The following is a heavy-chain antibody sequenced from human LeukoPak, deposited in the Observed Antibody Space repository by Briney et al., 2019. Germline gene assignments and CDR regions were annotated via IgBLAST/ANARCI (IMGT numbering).Heavy chain of an antibody. D-gene: IGHD3-9*01. Sequence: SETLSLTCTVSGGSISSYYWSWIRQPAGKGLEWIGYIYYSGSTNYNPSLKSRVTISVDTSKNQFSLKLSSVTAADTAVYYCARSSAPYYDIGNWFDPWGQGTLVTVSS. CDR3: ARSSAPYYDIGNWFDP. V-gene: IGHV4-59*01. J-gene: IGHJ5*02. CDR2: IYYSGST. CDR1: GGSISSYY.